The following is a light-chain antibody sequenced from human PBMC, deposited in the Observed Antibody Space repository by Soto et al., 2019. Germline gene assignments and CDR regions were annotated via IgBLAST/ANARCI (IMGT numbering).Light chain of an antibody. V-gene: IGKV3-11*01. J-gene: IGKJ1*01. Sequence: EIVLTQSPATLSLSPGERATLSCRASQSVSIYLAWYQQKPGQAPRLLIYGASSRATGIPDRFSGSGSGTEFTLTISSLQPEDFATYYCLQHNSYLAFGQGTKVDIK. CDR1: QSVSIY. CDR3: LQHNSYLA. CDR2: GAS.